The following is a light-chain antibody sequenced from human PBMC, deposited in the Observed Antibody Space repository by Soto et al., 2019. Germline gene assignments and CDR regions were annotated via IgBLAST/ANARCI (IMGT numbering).Light chain of an antibody. Sequence: QSVLTQPSSVSVSPGQSITISCTGTSSDVCVYNYFSCDQQHPGKAPKLMIYEVSNRPSGVSHRFSGSKSGPTASLTISGLQAEDAADYYCSSYTSSSTYVLGTGTKVNVL. V-gene: IGLV2-14*01. CDR2: EVS. CDR3: SSYTSSSTYV. J-gene: IGLJ1*01. CDR1: SSDVCVYNY.